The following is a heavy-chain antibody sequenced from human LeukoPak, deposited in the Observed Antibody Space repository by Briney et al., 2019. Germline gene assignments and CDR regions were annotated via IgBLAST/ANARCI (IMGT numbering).Heavy chain of an antibody. D-gene: IGHD3-22*01. CDR2: IIPILGIA. J-gene: IGHJ5*02. CDR3: ARDASSGYYPNWFDP. CDR1: GGTFSSYA. V-gene: IGHV1-69*04. Sequence: SVKVSCKASGGTFSSYAISWVRRATGQGLEWRGRIIPILGIANYAQKFQGRVTITADKSTSTAYMELSSLRSEDTAVYYCARDASSGYYPNWFDPWGQGTLVTVSS.